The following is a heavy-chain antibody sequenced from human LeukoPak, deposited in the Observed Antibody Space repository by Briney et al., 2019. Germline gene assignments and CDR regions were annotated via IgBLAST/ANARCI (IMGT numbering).Heavy chain of an antibody. J-gene: IGHJ6*04. CDR1: GFTFSSYT. CDR2: ISSTSSYI. CDR3: APGLGDFGVG. D-gene: IGHD3-3*01. V-gene: IGHV3-21*01. Sequence: PGGSLRLSCAASGFTFSSYTLHWVRQAQGKGLEWVSSISSTSSYIYYADSVKGRFTISRDNAKNSLYLQMNSLRAEDTAVYYCAPGLGDFGVGWGKGTTVTVSS.